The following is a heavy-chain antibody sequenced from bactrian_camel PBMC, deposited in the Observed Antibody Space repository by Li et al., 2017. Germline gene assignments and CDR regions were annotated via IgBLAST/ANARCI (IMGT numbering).Heavy chain of an antibody. CDR1: GFTFSTYW. CDR3: AGRGIDYAGGYYYTLDY. D-gene: IGHD2*01. J-gene: IGHJ4*01. CDR2: ISSGGGTT. V-gene: IGHV3S1*01. Sequence: HVQLVESGGGLVQPGGSLRLSCAASGFTFSTYWMYWVRRAPGKGLEWVSDISSGGGTTNYGDSVKGRFTISRDNAKNTLYLQMSSLKPEDTAMYYCAGRGIDYAGGYYYTLDYWGQGTQVTVS.